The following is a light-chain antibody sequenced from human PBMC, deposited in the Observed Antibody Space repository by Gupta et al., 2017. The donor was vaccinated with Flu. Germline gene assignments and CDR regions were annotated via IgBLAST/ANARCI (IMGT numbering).Light chain of an antibody. CDR3: QQDSSSQWT. J-gene: IGKJ1*01. CDR2: DAS. V-gene: IGKV3-20*01. Sequence: GTLSLSPGESVTLSCRASQNVYNSILAWYQQRPGQAPNVLIYDASTRATGIPDRFSGGGSGTDFTLTISILDPEDFAVYYCQQDSSSQWTFGQGTKVEIK. CDR1: QNVYNSI.